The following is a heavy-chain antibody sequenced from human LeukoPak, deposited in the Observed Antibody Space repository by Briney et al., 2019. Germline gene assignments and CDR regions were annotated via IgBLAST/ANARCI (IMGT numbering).Heavy chain of an antibody. CDR2: ISAYNGNT. CDR3: ARDLINTAMVLHDAFDI. V-gene: IGHV1-18*01. D-gene: IGHD5-18*01. J-gene: IGHJ3*02. CDR1: GYTFTSYG. Sequence: GASVKVSCKASGYTFTSYGISWVRQAPGQGLEWMGWISAYNGNTNYAQKLQGRVTMTTDTSTSTAYMELRSLRSDDTAVYYCARDLINTAMVLHDAFDIWGQGTMVTVSS.